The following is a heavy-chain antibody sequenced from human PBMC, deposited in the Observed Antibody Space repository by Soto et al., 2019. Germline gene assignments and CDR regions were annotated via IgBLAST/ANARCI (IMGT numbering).Heavy chain of an antibody. V-gene: IGHV3-23*01. CDR1: GFTFSSYX. D-gene: IGHD5-12*01. J-gene: IGHJ4*02. Sequence: GGSLRLSCAASGFTFSSYXMSXVRQAPGKGLEWVSAISGSGSSTYYADSVKGRFTISRDNSKNTLYLQMNSLRAEDTAVYYCAKASGYDYVSSYWGQGTLVTVSS. CDR3: AKASGYDYVSSY. CDR2: ISGSGSST.